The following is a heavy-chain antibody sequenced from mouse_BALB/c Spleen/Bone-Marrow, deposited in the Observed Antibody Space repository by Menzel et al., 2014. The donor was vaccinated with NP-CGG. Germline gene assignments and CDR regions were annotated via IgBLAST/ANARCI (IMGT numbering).Heavy chain of an antibody. CDR3: ASYRLRTYFDY. CDR2: IDPANGNT. Sequence: EVQLQQSGAELVKPGASVRLSCTASGFNIKDTYIHWVKQRPEQGLEWIGRIDPANGNTKYDPKFQGKATITADTSSNTAYLQLSSLISEDTAVYYCASYRLRTYFDYWGQGTTLTVSS. CDR1: GFNIKDTY. V-gene: IGHV14-3*02. J-gene: IGHJ2*01. D-gene: IGHD2-14*01.